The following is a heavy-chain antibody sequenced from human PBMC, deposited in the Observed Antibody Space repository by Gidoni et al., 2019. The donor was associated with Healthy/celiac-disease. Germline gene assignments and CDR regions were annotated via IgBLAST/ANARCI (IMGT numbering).Heavy chain of an antibody. J-gene: IGHJ4*02. CDR1: GYSISSDYY. CDR2: IYHSGST. V-gene: IGHV4-38-2*01. D-gene: IGHD3-22*01. CDR3: ARTYYYDSSGYHLFDY. Sequence: QVQLQESGPGLVKPSETLSRTCAVSGYSISSDYYWGWIRQPPAKGLEWIGSIYHSGSTYYNPSLKSRVTIVVDTSKNQFSLKLSSVTAADTAVYYCARTYYYDSSGYHLFDYWGQGTLVTVSS.